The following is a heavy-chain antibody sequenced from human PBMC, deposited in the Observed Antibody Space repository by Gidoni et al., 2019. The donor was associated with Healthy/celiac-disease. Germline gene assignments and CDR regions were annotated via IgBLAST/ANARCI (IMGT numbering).Heavy chain of an antibody. D-gene: IGHD1-1*01. Sequence: QVQLVESGGGVVQPGRSLRLSCAASGFPFSSSGMHWLRQAPGKGLEWVAVISYDGSNKYYADSVKGRFTISRDNSKNTLYLQMNSLRAEDTAVYYCAKGDPGKGTTPPIAFDIWGQGTMVTVSS. CDR3: AKGDPGKGTTPPIAFDI. V-gene: IGHV3-30*18. CDR2: ISYDGSNK. J-gene: IGHJ3*02. CDR1: GFPFSSSG.